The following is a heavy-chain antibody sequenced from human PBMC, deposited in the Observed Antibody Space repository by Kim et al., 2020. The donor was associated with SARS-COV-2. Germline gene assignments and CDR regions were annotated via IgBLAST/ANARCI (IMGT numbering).Heavy chain of an antibody. D-gene: IGHD3-10*01. CDR2: ISGSGGST. CDR1: GFTFSSYA. CDR3: AKDCQNVLLWFGELILDGMDV. J-gene: IGHJ6*02. Sequence: GGSLRLSCAASGFTFSSYAMSWVRQAPGKGLEWVSAISGSGGSTYYADSVKGRFTISRDNSKNTLYLQMNSLRAEDTAVYYCAKDCQNVLLWFGELILDGMDVWGQGTTVTVSS. V-gene: IGHV3-23*01.